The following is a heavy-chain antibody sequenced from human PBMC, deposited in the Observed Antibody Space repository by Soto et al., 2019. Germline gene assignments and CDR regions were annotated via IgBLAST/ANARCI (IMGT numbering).Heavy chain of an antibody. Sequence: PSVTMCVTCTVAGGNIINFCGSWIRKNTGKGLEWMGYVSRGGAAAYLAEGETTGYNPSLESRATISLDLPKNQFSLRLTSVTAADTAVYYCARDRGGITVSSKPLGEWFDPWGQGTLVTVSS. V-gene: IGHV4-59*01. CDR1: GGNIINFC. D-gene: IGHD3-16*01. CDR3: ARDRGGITVSSKPLGEWFDP. J-gene: IGHJ5*02. CDR2: VSRGGAAAYLAEGETT.